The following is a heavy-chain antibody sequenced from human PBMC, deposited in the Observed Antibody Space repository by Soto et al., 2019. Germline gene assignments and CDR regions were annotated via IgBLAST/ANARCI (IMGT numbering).Heavy chain of an antibody. CDR1: GGTFSSYT. CDR3: ARDRDNWNDGNYFDY. J-gene: IGHJ4*02. V-gene: IGHV1-69*08. Sequence: QVQLVQSGAEVKKPGSSVKVSCKASGGTFSSYTISWVRQAPGQGLEWMGRIIPILGIANYAQKFQGRVTITPDKSTSTAYMELSSLRSEHTAVYYCARDRDNWNDGNYFDYWGQGTLVTVSS. D-gene: IGHD1-20*01. CDR2: IIPILGIA.